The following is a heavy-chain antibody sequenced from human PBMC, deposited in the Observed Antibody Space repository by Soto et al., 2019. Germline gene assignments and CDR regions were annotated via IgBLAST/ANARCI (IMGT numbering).Heavy chain of an antibody. D-gene: IGHD2-15*01. CDR3: ARSEEDSDYYYYRMDV. J-gene: IGHJ6*02. CDR2: TYYRSRWYN. V-gene: IGHV6-1*01. Sequence: SQTLSLTCVISGDSVSSNSVAWNWVRQSPSRGLEWLGRTYYRSRWYNDYAVSVRSRIAINPDTSKNHFSLQLNSVTPDDTAVYYCARSEEDSDYYYYRMDVWGQGNTVTASS. CDR1: GDSVSSNSVA.